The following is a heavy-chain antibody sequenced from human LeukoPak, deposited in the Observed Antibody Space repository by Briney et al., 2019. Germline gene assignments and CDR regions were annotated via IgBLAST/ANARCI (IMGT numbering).Heavy chain of an antibody. CDR3: AREVPRGYYDSSGYSKHAFDI. J-gene: IGHJ3*02. CDR1: GFTVSSNY. V-gene: IGHV3-53*01. CDR2: IYSGGRT. Sequence: GGSLRLSCAASGFTVSSNYMSWVRQAPGEGLEWVSVIYSGGRTYYADSVKGRFTISRDNSKNTLYLQMNSLRAEDTAVYYCAREVPRGYYDSSGYSKHAFDIGGQGTMVTVSS. D-gene: IGHD3-22*01.